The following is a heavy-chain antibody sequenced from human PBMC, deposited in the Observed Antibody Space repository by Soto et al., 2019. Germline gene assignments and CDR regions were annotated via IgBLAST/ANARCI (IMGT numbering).Heavy chain of an antibody. V-gene: IGHV1-18*01. Sequence: ASVKVSCKASGYSFRNYGISWVRQAPGQGLECMGWISDYNNNTKFAQSLQGRVTMTTDTSTSTSYMELRSLRSDDTAVYYCARSQRSGTYYNPPQPFDIWGQGTMVTVSS. CDR3: ARSQRSGTYYNPPQPFDI. CDR1: GYSFRNYG. J-gene: IGHJ3*02. CDR2: ISDYNNNT. D-gene: IGHD3-10*01.